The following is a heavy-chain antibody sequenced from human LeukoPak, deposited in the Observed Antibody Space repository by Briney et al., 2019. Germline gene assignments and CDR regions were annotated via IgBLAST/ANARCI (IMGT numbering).Heavy chain of an antibody. V-gene: IGHV3-53*01. CDR3: ARDGTHSSRWGPSEYFQH. CDR2: IYSGGST. Sequence: GGSLRLSCAASGFTVNNNYMSWVRQAPGKGLEWVSVIYSGGSTYYADSVKGRFTISRDSSKNTLYLQMNSLRAEDTAVYFCARDGTHSSRWGPSEYFQHWGQGTLVTVSS. J-gene: IGHJ1*01. CDR1: GFTVNNNY. D-gene: IGHD2-2*01.